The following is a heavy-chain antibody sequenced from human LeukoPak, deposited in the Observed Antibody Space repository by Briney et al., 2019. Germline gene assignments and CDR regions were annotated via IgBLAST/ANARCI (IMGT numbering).Heavy chain of an antibody. V-gene: IGHV3-23*01. D-gene: IGHD3-10*01. J-gene: IGHJ4*02. CDR1: GFTFSSYA. Sequence: GGSLRLSCAASGFTFSSYAMSWVRQAPGKGLEWVSAISGSGGSTYYADSVKGRFTISRDNSKNTLYLQMNSLRAEDTAVYYCAKVPLWFGTTRGGVYWGQGTLVTVSS. CDR2: ISGSGGST. CDR3: AKVPLWFGTTRGGVY.